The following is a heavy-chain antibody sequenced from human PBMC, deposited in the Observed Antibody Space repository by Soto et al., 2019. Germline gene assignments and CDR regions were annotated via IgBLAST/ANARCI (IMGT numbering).Heavy chain of an antibody. D-gene: IGHD5-18*01. Sequence: QVQLQESGPGLVKPSQTLSLTCTVSGGSISSGGYYWSWIRQHPGKGLEWIGYIHYSGSTYYNPFLKSRVTISVDTSKTQFSLKLSSVTAADTAVYYCARSGYSYGPNPLLYWGQGTLVTGSS. V-gene: IGHV4-31*03. CDR2: IHYSGST. CDR1: GGSISSGGYY. CDR3: ARSGYSYGPNPLLY. J-gene: IGHJ4*02.